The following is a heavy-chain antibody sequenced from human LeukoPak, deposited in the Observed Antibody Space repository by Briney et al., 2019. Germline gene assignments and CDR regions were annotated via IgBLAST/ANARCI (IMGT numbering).Heavy chain of an antibody. CDR1: GFTFSSYE. D-gene: IGHD3-10*02. CDR3: AELGITMIGGV. Sequence: GGSLRLSCAASGFTFSSYEMHWVRQAPGKGLEWVSYISSSGSTIYYADSVKGRFTISRGNAKNSLYLQMNSLRAEDTAVYYCAELGITMIGGVWGKGTTVTISS. V-gene: IGHV3-48*03. J-gene: IGHJ6*04. CDR2: ISSSGSTI.